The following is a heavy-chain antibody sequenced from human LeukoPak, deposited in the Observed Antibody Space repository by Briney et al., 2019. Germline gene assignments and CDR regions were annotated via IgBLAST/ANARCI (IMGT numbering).Heavy chain of an antibody. J-gene: IGHJ4*02. D-gene: IGHD2-15*01. CDR3: AKLSSSYWYFDY. CDR1: GDSIITISHY. Sequence: SETLSLTCTVPGDSIITISHYWAWIRQAPGKRLEWIGTVYYSGYTYYNPSLRTRLTMSIDTSQNQFSLRLSSVTAADTSIYYCAKLSSSYWYFDYWGQGALVAVSS. CDR2: VYYSGYT. V-gene: IGHV4-39*01.